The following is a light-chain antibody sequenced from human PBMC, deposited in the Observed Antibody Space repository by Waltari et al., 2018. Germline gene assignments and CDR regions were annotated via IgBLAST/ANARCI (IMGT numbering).Light chain of an antibody. CDR2: DAS. CDR3: QQRSNWPPYMYT. CDR1: QSVSSY. Sequence: EIVLTQSPATLSLSPGERATLSCRASQSVSSYLAWYQQKPGQAPRLLIYDASNMATGIPARFSGSGSGTDFTLTSSSLEPEDFAVYYCQQRSNWPPYMYTFGQGTKLEIK. J-gene: IGKJ2*01. V-gene: IGKV3-11*01.